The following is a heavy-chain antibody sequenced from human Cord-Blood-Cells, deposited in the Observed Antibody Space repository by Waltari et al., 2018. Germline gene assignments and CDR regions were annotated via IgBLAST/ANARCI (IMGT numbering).Heavy chain of an antibody. D-gene: IGHD6-6*01. CDR1: GFTFDDYA. J-gene: IGHJ3*02. CDR2: ISWEGGST. Sequence: EVQLVESGGVVVQPGGSLRLSCAASGFTFDDYAMHWVRQAPGKGLAWVSLISWEGGSTYDADSVKGRFTLSRDNSKNSLYLQMNSLRAEDTALYYCAKDLDHSSSSAFDIWGQGTMVTVSS. CDR3: AKDLDHSSSSAFDI. V-gene: IGHV3-43D*04.